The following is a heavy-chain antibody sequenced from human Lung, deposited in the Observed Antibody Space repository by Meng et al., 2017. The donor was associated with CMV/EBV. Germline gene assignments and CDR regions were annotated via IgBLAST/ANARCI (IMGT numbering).Heavy chain of an antibody. CDR1: GWSFSGYY. D-gene: IGHD2-2*02. CDR2: INHSGST. V-gene: IGHV4-34*01. J-gene: IGHJ3*02. CDR3: ARLRIVPAAIPYIHAFDI. Sequence: AGTLSLXCAAYGWSFSGYYLRWIRQAPGKGLEWIGEINHSGSTNYNPSLKSRVTISVDTSKNQFSLKLSSVTAADTAVYYCARLRIVPAAIPYIHAFDIWGQGXMVTVSS.